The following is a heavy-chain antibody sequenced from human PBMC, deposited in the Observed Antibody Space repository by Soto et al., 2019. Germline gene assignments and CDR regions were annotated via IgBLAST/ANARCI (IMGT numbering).Heavy chain of an antibody. CDR1: GGSISSYY. Sequence: XATLSLTLTVSGGSISSYYWSWIRQPPGKGLEWIGYIYYSGSTNYNPSLKSRVTISVDTSKNQFSLKLSSVTAADTAVYYCARDVVEEGWFDPWGQGTLVTVSS. CDR2: IYYSGST. CDR3: ARDVVEEGWFDP. V-gene: IGHV4-59*01. J-gene: IGHJ5*02. D-gene: IGHD2-15*01.